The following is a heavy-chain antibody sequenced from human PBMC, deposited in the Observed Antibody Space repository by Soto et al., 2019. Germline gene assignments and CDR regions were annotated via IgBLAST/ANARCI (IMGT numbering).Heavy chain of an antibody. V-gene: IGHV1-46*01. Sequence: QVQLVQSGAEVKKPGASVKVSCKASGYTFTSYYMHWVRQAPGQGLEWMGIINPSGGSTSYAQKFQGRVTMTRDTSTSTVYMELSSLRSEDTAVYYCASWLILDYGGNSGAFDIWGQGTMVTVSS. CDR3: ASWLILDYGGNSGAFDI. J-gene: IGHJ3*02. D-gene: IGHD4-17*01. CDR2: INPSGGST. CDR1: GYTFTSYY.